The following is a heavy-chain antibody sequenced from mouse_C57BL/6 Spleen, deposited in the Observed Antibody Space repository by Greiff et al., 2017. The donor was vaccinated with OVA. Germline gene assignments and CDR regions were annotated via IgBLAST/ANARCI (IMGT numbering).Heavy chain of an antibody. CDR3: ARGNPLYFDV. CDR2: ISYDGSN. CDR1: GYSITSGYY. D-gene: IGHD2-1*01. V-gene: IGHV3-6*01. Sequence: EVKLVESGPGLVKPSQSLSLTCSVTGYSITSGYYWNWIRQFPGNKLEWMGYISYDGSNNYNPSLKNRISITRDTSKNQFFLKLNSVTTEDTATYYCARGNPLYFDVWGTGTTVTVSS. J-gene: IGHJ1*03.